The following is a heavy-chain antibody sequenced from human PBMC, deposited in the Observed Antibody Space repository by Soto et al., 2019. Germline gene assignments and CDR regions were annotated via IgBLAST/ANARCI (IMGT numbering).Heavy chain of an antibody. V-gene: IGHV1-18*04. CDR2: ISAYNGNT. Sequence: QVQLVQSGAEVKKPGASVKVSCKASGYTFTSYGISWVRQAPGQGLEWMGWISAYNGNTNYAQKLQGRVTMTTDTSTSTAYMELRSPRSDDTAVYYCARDSPYDILTGPKPYYYGMDVWGQGTTVTVSS. J-gene: IGHJ6*02. D-gene: IGHD3-9*01. CDR3: ARDSPYDILTGPKPYYYGMDV. CDR1: GYTFTSYG.